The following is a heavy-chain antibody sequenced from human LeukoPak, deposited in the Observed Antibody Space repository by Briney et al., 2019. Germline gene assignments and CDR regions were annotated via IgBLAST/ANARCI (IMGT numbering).Heavy chain of an antibody. D-gene: IGHD3-10*01. Sequence: SETLSLTCAVYGGSFSGYYWSWIRQPPGKGLEWIGEINHSGSTNYNPSLKSRVTISVDTSKNQFSLKLSSVTAADTAVYYCARPWFRKFDLWGRGTLVTVSS. CDR3: ARPWFRKFDL. J-gene: IGHJ2*01. V-gene: IGHV4-34*01. CDR2: INHSGST. CDR1: GGSFSGYY.